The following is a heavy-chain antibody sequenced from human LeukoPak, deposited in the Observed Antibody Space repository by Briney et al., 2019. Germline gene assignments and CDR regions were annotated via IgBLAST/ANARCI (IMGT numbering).Heavy chain of an antibody. Sequence: ASVKVSCRASGYTFTGYYMHWVRQAPGQGPEWMGWINPNSGGTNYAQTFQGRVTMTRDTSISTAFMELSSLTSDDTAVYYCARVRAYNWNDEGWFDPWGQGTLVTVSS. D-gene: IGHD1-20*01. V-gene: IGHV1-2*02. CDR1: GYTFTGYY. CDR2: INPNSGGT. J-gene: IGHJ5*02. CDR3: ARVRAYNWNDEGWFDP.